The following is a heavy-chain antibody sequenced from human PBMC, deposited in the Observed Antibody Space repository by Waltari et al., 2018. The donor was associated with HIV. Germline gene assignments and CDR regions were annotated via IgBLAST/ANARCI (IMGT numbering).Heavy chain of an antibody. CDR1: GYTFTSSA. V-gene: IGHV1-8*01. CDR2: MNPNSGNT. D-gene: IGHD3-10*01. Sequence: QVQLVQSGAEVKKPGASVKVSCKPSGYTFTSSAINLVRQAPGQGLGWMGWMNPNSGNTGYAQKFQGRVTMTRNTSISTAYMELNSLRSEDTAVYYCARGRNMIRGKYYYYYGMDVWGQGTTVTVSS. J-gene: IGHJ6*02. CDR3: ARGRNMIRGKYYYYYGMDV.